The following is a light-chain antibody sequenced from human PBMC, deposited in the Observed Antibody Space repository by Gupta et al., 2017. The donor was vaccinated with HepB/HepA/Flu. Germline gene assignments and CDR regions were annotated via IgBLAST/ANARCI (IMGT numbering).Light chain of an antibody. J-gene: IGKJ4*01. CDR2: AAS. CDR1: QSISSY. Sequence: DIQMTESPSSLSASVGDRVTITCRASQSISSYLNWYQQKPGKAPKLLIYAASSLQSGVPSRFSGSGSGTDFTLTISSLQPEDFATYYCQQSSSTPLTFGGGTKLELK. V-gene: IGKV1-39*01. CDR3: QQSSSTPLT.